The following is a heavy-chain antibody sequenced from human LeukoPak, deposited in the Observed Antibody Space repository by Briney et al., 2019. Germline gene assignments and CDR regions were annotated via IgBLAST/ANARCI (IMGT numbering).Heavy chain of an antibody. CDR3: AKDRGYSYGISEY. Sequence: GGSLRLSCVASGFTFSAFAMNWVRQAPGKGLEWVSTISETGRSTYYADSVKGQFTISRDNSKNTLYLQMNSLRAEDTAVYYCAKDRGYSYGISEYWGQGTLVTVSS. CDR2: ISETGRST. V-gene: IGHV3-23*01. D-gene: IGHD5-18*01. J-gene: IGHJ4*02. CDR1: GFTFSAFA.